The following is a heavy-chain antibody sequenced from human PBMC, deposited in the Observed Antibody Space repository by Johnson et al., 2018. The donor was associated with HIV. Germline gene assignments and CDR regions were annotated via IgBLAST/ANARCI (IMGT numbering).Heavy chain of an antibody. V-gene: IGHV3-11*04. CDR2: ISSSGSTI. Sequence: QVQLVESGGGVVQPGRSLRLSCAASGFTFSDYYMSWIRQAPGKGLECVSYISSSGSTIYYADSVKGRFTISRDNAKNSLYLQMNSLRAEDTAVYYCARSGAASIAARGDAFDIWGQGTMVTVSS. D-gene: IGHD6-6*01. J-gene: IGHJ3*02. CDR1: GFTFSDYY. CDR3: ARSGAASIAARGDAFDI.